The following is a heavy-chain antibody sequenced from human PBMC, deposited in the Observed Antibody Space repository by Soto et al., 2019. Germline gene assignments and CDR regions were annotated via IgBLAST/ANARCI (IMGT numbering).Heavy chain of an antibody. CDR2: TSYDGSNT. V-gene: IGHV3-30*19. J-gene: IGHJ4*02. CDR1: GFIFRSYV. Sequence: QVQLGESGGGVVQPGTSLRLSCVGSGFIFRSYVIHWVRQATGKGLEWVALTSYDGSNTYYDDSVKGRFTISRDNSRNTVDLQMDSRRLEDTALYYCARWGTTGGLDVWGQGTLVSVSS. CDR3: ARWGTTGGLDV. D-gene: IGHD3-16*01.